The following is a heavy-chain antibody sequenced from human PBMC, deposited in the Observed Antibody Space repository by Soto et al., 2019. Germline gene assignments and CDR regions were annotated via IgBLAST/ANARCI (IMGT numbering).Heavy chain of an antibody. CDR3: ARVITGYYYYGMDV. Sequence: RRLSCAASGFTLSSYSMNWVRQAPGKGLEWVSSISSSSSYIYYADSVKGRFTISRDNAKNSLYLQMNSLRAEDTAVYYCARVITGYYYYGMDVWGQGTTVTVSS. CDR2: ISSSSSYI. J-gene: IGHJ6*02. V-gene: IGHV3-21*01. D-gene: IGHD3-10*01. CDR1: GFTLSSYS.